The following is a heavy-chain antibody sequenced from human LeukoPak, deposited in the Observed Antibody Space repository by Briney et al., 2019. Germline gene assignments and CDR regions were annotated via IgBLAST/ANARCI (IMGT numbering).Heavy chain of an antibody. CDR3: ATDHDIVVAKFDY. Sequence: GASVKVSCKASGYTFTGYYMHWVRQAPGQGLEWMGWINPNSGGTNYAQKFQGRVTMTEDTSTDTAYMELSSLRSEDTAVYYCATDHDIVVAKFDYWGQGTLVTVSS. V-gene: IGHV1-2*02. CDR1: GYTFTGYY. D-gene: IGHD2-15*01. J-gene: IGHJ4*02. CDR2: INPNSGGT.